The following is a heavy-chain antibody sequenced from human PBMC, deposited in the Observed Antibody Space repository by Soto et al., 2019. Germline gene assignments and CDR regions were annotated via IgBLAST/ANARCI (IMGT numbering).Heavy chain of an antibody. D-gene: IGHD6-13*01. Sequence: GGSLRLSCAASGFTFSSYAMHWVRQAPGKGLEWVAVISYDGSNKYYADSVKGRFTISRDNSKNTLYLQMNSLRAEDTAVYYCARDSDSSSGGSFDYWGQGTLVTVSS. V-gene: IGHV3-30*04. J-gene: IGHJ4*02. CDR1: GFTFSSYA. CDR2: ISYDGSNK. CDR3: ARDSDSSSGGSFDY.